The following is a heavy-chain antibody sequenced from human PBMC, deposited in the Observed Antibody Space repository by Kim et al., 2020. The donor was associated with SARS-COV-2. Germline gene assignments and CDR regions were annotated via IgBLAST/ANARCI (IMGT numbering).Heavy chain of an antibody. CDR2: ISYDGSNK. Sequence: GGSLRLSCAASGFTFSSYGMHWVRQAPGKGLEWVAVISYDGSNKYYADSVKGRFTISRDNSKNTLYLQMNSLRAEDTAVYYCAIVPAAMSHYYYGMDVWGQGTTVTVSS. D-gene: IGHD2-2*01. V-gene: IGHV3-30*03. CDR3: AIVPAAMSHYYYGMDV. J-gene: IGHJ6*02. CDR1: GFTFSSYG.